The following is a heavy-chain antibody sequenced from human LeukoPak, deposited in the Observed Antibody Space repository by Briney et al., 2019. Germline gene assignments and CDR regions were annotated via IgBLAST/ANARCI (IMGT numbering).Heavy chain of an antibody. D-gene: IGHD5-18*01. J-gene: IGHJ5*02. CDR1: GGTFSSYA. CDR2: IIPIFGTA. Sequence: SVKVSCKASGGTFSSYAISWVRQAPGQGLEWMGGIIPIFGTANYAQKFQGRVTTTADESTSTAYMELSSLRSEDTAVYYCAREPGYSYGYGWFDPWGQGTLVTVSS. CDR3: AREPGYSYGYGWFDP. V-gene: IGHV1-69*13.